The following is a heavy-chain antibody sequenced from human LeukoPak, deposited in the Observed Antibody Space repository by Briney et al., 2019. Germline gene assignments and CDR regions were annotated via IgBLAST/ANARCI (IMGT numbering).Heavy chain of an antibody. D-gene: IGHD2-21*02. V-gene: IGHV3-21*04. J-gene: IGHJ5*02. CDR1: GFTFSSYS. Sequence: GGSLRLSCAASGFTFSSYSMNWVRQAPGKGLEWVSSISSSSSYIYYADSVKGRFTISRDNSKNTLYLQMNSLRAEDTAVYYCAKGALVTGTQTTWGQGTLVTVSS. CDR2: ISSSSSYI. CDR3: AKGALVTGTQTT.